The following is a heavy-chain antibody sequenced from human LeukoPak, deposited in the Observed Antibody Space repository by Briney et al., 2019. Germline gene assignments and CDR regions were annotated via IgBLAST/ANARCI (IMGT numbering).Heavy chain of an antibody. CDR3: ARRELLWFGELTYFDY. Sequence: ASVKVSCKASGYTFTSYGISWVRQAPGQGLEWMGWISAYNGNTNYAQKLQGRVTMTTDTSTSTAYMELRSLRSDDTAVYYCARRELLWFGELTYFDYWGQGTLVTVSS. V-gene: IGHV1-18*01. D-gene: IGHD3-10*01. CDR1: GYTFTSYG. J-gene: IGHJ4*02. CDR2: ISAYNGNT.